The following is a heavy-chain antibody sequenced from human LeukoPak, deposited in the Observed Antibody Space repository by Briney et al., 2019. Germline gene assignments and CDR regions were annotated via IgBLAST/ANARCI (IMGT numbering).Heavy chain of an antibody. CDR1: GDSLNTYY. Sequence: SETLSLTCTVSGDSLNTYYWTWIRQTPGKELEWIGFVASSGTSNYNPSLKSRVSISIDTSKNQFSLALTSVTPADTAVYYCARVVRGVVTSNWFDPWGQGTLDSVSS. CDR3: ARVVRGVVTSNWFDP. CDR2: VASSGTS. D-gene: IGHD2-21*02. V-gene: IGHV4-59*01. J-gene: IGHJ5*02.